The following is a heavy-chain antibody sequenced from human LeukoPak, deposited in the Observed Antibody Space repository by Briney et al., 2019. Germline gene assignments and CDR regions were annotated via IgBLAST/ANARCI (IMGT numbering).Heavy chain of an antibody. CDR1: GGSISSSNW. CDR2: IYHSGST. Sequence: SGTLSLTCAVSGGSISSSNWWSWVRPPPGKGLEWIGEIYHSGSTNYNPSLKSRVTISVDKSKNQFSLKLSSVTAADTAVYYCARVRGGNSVWGFDYWGQGTLVTVSS. J-gene: IGHJ4*02. CDR3: ARVRGGNSVWGFDY. V-gene: IGHV4-4*02. D-gene: IGHD4-23*01.